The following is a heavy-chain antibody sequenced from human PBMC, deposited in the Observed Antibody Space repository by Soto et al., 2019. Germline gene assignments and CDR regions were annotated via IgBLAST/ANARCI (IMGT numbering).Heavy chain of an antibody. Sequence: GGSLRLSCAASGFTFGDYFMSWIRQAPGKGLEWISYISSSSSYTKYADSVKGRFTISRDNAKNSLYLQMNILRVEDTAVYYCARGDSSGDYYRYYSDYWGQGTLVTVSS. D-gene: IGHD3-22*01. CDR2: ISSSSSYT. V-gene: IGHV3-11*06. CDR3: ARGDSSGDYYRYYSDY. J-gene: IGHJ4*02. CDR1: GFTFGDYF.